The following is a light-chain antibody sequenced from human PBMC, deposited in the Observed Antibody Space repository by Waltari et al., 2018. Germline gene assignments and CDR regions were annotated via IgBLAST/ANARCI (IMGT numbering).Light chain of an antibody. CDR1: QSVGRS. CDR2: DAS. V-gene: IGKV3-20*01. CDR3: QNYVRLPAT. Sequence: EIVLTQSPDTLSLSPGARGTLSCRASQSVGRSLTWYQQKPGQAPRLLIYDASRRAPGIPDRFSSSGSGTDFSLTISRLEPEDFAVYYCQNYVRLPATFGQGTKVEIK. J-gene: IGKJ1*01.